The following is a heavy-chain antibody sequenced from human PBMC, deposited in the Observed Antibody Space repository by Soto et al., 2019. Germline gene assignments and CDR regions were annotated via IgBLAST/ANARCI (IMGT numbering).Heavy chain of an antibody. D-gene: IGHD3-10*01. CDR1: GFTFSSYG. V-gene: IGHV3-30*18. CDR3: AKVCSFSGSPDVHYYYGMDV. Sequence: GGSLRLSCASSGFTFSSYGMHWVRQAPGKGLEWVAVISYDGSNKYYADSVKGRFTISRDNSKNTLYLQMNSLRAEDTAVYYFAKVCSFSGSPDVHYYYGMDVWGQGTTVTVSS. J-gene: IGHJ6*02. CDR2: ISYDGSNK.